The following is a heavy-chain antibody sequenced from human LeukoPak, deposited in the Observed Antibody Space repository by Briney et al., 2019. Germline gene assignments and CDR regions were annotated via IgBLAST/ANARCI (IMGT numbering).Heavy chain of an antibody. CDR2: ISAGGDRT. CDR3: ARSTVGTSCCTAVDY. D-gene: IGHD1-26*01. J-gene: IGHJ4*02. V-gene: IGHV3-23*01. Sequence: GGSLRLSCAASGFTFSTYAMTWVRQAPGKGLEWVSGISAGGDRTYYADSVKGRFTISRDNSKNTLYLQMNSLRAEDTAEYYCARSTVGTSCCTAVDYWGQGTLVTVSS. CDR1: GFTFSTYA.